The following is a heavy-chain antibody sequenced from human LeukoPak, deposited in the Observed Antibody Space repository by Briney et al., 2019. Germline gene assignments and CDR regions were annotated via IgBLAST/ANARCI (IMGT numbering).Heavy chain of an antibody. J-gene: IGHJ4*02. Sequence: GGSLRLSCAASGFTFDSYGMNWVRQAPGKGLEWVPGISGSGVYTYYADSVKGRFTISRDTSKNMVFLQMNSLRVEDTAVYYCARGIDYWGRGTLVTVSS. CDR2: ISGSGVYT. CDR1: GFTFDSYG. CDR3: ARGIDY. V-gene: IGHV3-23*01.